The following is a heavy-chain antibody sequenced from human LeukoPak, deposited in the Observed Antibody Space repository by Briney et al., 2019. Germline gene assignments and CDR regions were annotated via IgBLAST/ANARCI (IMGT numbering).Heavy chain of an antibody. CDR2: ISPYTGNT. CDR3: AREGGTWVPFDY. Sequence: ASVTVSCKASGYTFTSYGISWVRQAPGQGLEWMGWISPYTGNTKYAQKFQGRVTMTTSTSTSIVYMELRSLRSDDTAVYFCAREGGTWVPFDYWGQGTLVTVSS. J-gene: IGHJ4*02. CDR1: GYTFTSYG. D-gene: IGHD1-1*01. V-gene: IGHV1-18*01.